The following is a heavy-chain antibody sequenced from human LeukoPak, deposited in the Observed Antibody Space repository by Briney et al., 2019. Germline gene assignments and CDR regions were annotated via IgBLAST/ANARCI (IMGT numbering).Heavy chain of an antibody. J-gene: IGHJ2*01. CDR2: INPNSGGT. CDR3: ARTVEDGDYGYWYFDL. V-gene: IGHV1-2*04. Sequence: ASVKVSCKASGYTFTGYYMHWVRQAPGQGLEWMGWINPNSGGTNYAQKFRGWVTMTRDTSISTAYMELSRLRSDDTAVYYCARTVEDGDYGYWYFDLWGRGTLVTVSS. CDR1: GYTFTGYY. D-gene: IGHD4-17*01.